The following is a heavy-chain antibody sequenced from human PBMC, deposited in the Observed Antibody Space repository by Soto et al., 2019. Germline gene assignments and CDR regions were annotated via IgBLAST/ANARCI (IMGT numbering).Heavy chain of an antibody. CDR1: GFTFSSYA. CDR2: ISGSGGST. CDR3: AKRVRLLRFLECDY. Sequence: EVQLLESGGGLVQPGGSLRLSCAASGFTFSSYAMSWVRQAPGKGLEWVSAISGSGGSTYYADSVKGRFTISRDNSKNALYLQMNSLRAEDRAVYYCAKRVRLLRFLECDYWGQGTLVTVSS. V-gene: IGHV3-23*01. J-gene: IGHJ4*02. D-gene: IGHD3-3*01.